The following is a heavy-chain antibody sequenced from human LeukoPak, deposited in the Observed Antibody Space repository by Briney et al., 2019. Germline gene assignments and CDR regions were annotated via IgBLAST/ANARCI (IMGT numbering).Heavy chain of an antibody. CDR3: ARAGHYYGSGSYHPEDY. CDR2: INPNSGGT. J-gene: IGHJ4*02. D-gene: IGHD3-10*01. Sequence: ASVKVSCKASGYTFTGYYMHWVRQAPGQGLEWMGWINPNSGGTNYAQKFQGRVTMTRDTSISTAYMELRSLRSDDTAVYYCARAGHYYGSGSYHPEDYWGQGTLVTVSS. CDR1: GYTFTGYY. V-gene: IGHV1-2*02.